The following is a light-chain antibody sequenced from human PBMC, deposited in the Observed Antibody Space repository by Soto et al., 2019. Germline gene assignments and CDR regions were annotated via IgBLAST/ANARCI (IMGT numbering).Light chain of an antibody. CDR3: QHSTTWT. Sequence: DIQMTQSPSSLSASVGDRVAITCRASQGISTYLNLYQQKPGKAPKLLIYAASSLQSGVPSRFSGSGSETDFTLTISSLQPEDFATYSCQHSTTWTFGQGTKVDIK. V-gene: IGKV1-39*01. CDR2: AAS. J-gene: IGKJ1*01. CDR1: QGISTY.